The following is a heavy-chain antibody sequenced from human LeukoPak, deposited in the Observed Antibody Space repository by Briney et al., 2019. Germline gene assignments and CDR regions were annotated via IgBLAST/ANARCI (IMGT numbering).Heavy chain of an antibody. CDR1: GFTFSSYE. CDR2: IATSGSAI. J-gene: IGHJ3*02. CDR3: VRGGYCSSTICCWYNAFDT. Sequence: GGSLRLSCAASGFTFSSYEMSWVRQAPGKGLEWVSYIATSGSAIYYADSVKGRFTISRDNAKNSLYLQMNSLRAEDMAVYYCVRGGYCSSTICCWYNAFDTWGQGTMVTVSS. D-gene: IGHD2-2*01. V-gene: IGHV3-48*03.